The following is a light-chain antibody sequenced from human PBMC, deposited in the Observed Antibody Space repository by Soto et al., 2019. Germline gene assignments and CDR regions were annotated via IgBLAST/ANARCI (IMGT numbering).Light chain of an antibody. CDR2: GNS. CDR3: SSYADTNHLV. Sequence: QSVLTQPPSVSGAPGQRVTISCTGSSSNIGAGYDVHWYQQFPGTAPKLLIYGNSNRPSGVTDRFSGSKSGSSASLAITGLQPEDEADYYCSSYADTNHLVFGGGTKVTVL. V-gene: IGLV1-40*01. CDR1: SSNIGAGYD. J-gene: IGLJ2*01.